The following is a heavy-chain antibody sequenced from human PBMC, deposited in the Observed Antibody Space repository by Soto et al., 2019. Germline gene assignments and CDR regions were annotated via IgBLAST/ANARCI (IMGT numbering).Heavy chain of an antibody. CDR2: IIPIFGTA. Sequence: SVKGYCKTAGDAFSSDASGWVRQANGQGLEWTGGIIPIFGTANYAQKFQGRVTITADESTSTAYVELSSLRSEDTAVYYCASIKVPTVTTYYYYGMDVWGQGTTVTVAS. CDR3: ASIKVPTVTTYYYYGMDV. CDR1: GDAFSSDA. D-gene: IGHD4-4*01. J-gene: IGHJ6*02. V-gene: IGHV1-69*01.